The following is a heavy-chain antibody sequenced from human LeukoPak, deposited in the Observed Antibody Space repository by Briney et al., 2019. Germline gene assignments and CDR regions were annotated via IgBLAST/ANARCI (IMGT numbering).Heavy chain of an antibody. V-gene: IGHV4-34*01. CDR2: INHSGST. Sequence: PSETLSLTCAVYGGSFSGYYWSWIRQPPGKGLEWIGEINHSGSTNYNPSLKSRVTISVDTSKNQFSLKLSSVTAADTAVYYCARGPRLLWFGELQIYYYYGMDVWGQGTTVTVSS. D-gene: IGHD3-10*01. CDR3: ARGPRLLWFGELQIYYYYGMDV. J-gene: IGHJ6*02. CDR1: GGSFSGYY.